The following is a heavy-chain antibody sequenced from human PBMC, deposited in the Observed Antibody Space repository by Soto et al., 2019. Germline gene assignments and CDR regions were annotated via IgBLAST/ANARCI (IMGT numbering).Heavy chain of an antibody. J-gene: IGHJ6*03. CDR1: GFTFSDYY. V-gene: IGHV3-11*01. Sequence: QVQLVESGGGLVKPGGSLRLSCAASGFTFSDYYMSWIRQAPGKGLEWVSYISSSGSTIYYADSVKGRFTISRDNAKNSLYLQMNSLRAEDTAVYYCARDMGGWFGELWDYYYYYYMDVWCKGTTVTVSS. CDR3: ARDMGGWFGELWDYYYYYYMDV. D-gene: IGHD3-10*01. CDR2: ISSSGSTI.